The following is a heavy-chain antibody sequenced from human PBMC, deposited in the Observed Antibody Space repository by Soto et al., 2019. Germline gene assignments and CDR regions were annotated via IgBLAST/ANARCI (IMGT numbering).Heavy chain of an antibody. CDR1: GGSISSYY. CDR2: IYYSGST. J-gene: IGHJ3*02. Sequence: SETLSLTCTVSGGSISSYYWSWIRQPPGKGLEWIGYIYYSGSTNYNPPLKSRVTISVDTSKHQFSLKLSSVTAADTAVYYCARTPVSIAAAERFAFDIWGQGTMVTVSS. V-gene: IGHV4-59*01. D-gene: IGHD6-13*01. CDR3: ARTPVSIAAAERFAFDI.